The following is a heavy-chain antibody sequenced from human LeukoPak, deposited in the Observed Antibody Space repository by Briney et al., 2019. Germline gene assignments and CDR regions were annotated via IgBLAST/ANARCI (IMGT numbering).Heavy chain of an antibody. CDR1: GYTFTGYY. Sequence: ASVKVSCKASGYTFTGYYMHWVRQAPGQGLEWMGWVNPNSGGTNYAQKFQGRVTMTRDTSISTAYMELSRLRSDDTAVYYCARGYYVWGSYRYSDAFDIWGQGTMVTVSS. CDR2: VNPNSGGT. CDR3: ARGYYVWGSYRYSDAFDI. V-gene: IGHV1-2*02. D-gene: IGHD3-16*02. J-gene: IGHJ3*02.